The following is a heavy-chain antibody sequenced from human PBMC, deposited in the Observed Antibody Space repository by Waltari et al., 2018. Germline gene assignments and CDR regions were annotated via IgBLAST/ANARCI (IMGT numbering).Heavy chain of an antibody. D-gene: IGHD3-16*01. CDR3: ARGGGSRVLDY. CDR2: IYYSGDT. V-gene: IGHV4-31*03. Sequence: QVQLQESGPGLMKPSQTLSLTCTVSAGSIRSRGYYWTWIRQHPGKGRDGVWYIYYSGDTNYNPSLDSRVTISADTPKNQFSLKLTSVTAADTAVYYCARGGGSRVLDYWGRGTLVSVSS. CDR1: AGSIRSRGYY. J-gene: IGHJ4*02.